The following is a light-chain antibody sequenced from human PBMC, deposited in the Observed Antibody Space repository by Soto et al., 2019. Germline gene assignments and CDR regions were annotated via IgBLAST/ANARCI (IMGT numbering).Light chain of an antibody. CDR2: DVS. CDR3: QQRSNWLLT. J-gene: IGKJ4*01. CDR1: QSVSRY. V-gene: IGKV3-11*01. Sequence: ELVLTQSPATLSLSPGERATLSCRASQSVSRYLAWYQQKPGQAPRLLIYDVSNRATGIPARFSGSGSGTDFTLTISSLEPEDFAVYYCQQRSNWLLTFGGGTKVEIK.